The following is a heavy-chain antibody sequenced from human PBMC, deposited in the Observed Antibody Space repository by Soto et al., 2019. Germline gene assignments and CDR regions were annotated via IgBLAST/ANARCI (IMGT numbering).Heavy chain of an antibody. CDR1: GGSISSYY. Sequence: QVQLQESGPGLVKPSETLSLTCTVSGGSISSYYWSWIRQPPGKGLEWIGYIYYSGSTNYNPSLKSRVTISVDTSKNQFSLKLSSVTAADTAVYYCARHQEVVAALDYFDYWGQGTLVTVSS. D-gene: IGHD2-15*01. CDR2: IYYSGST. V-gene: IGHV4-59*08. J-gene: IGHJ4*02. CDR3: ARHQEVVAALDYFDY.